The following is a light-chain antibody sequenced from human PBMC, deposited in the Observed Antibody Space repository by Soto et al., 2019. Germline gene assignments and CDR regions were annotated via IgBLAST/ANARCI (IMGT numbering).Light chain of an antibody. V-gene: IGKV3-11*01. J-gene: IGKJ3*01. CDR2: DAS. CDR1: ESVSSY. Sequence: EIVLTQSPATLSLSPGERATLSCRASESVSSYLVWYQQKPGQAPRLLIYDASNRATGIPARFSGSGSGTHYTPLVRSLEPEDFAVYYCQQRSNWPLTFGPGTKVEIK. CDR3: QQRSNWPLT.